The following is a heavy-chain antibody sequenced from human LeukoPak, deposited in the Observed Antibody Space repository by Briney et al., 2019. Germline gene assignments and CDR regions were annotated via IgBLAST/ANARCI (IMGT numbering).Heavy chain of an antibody. CDR3: ASVYCSSTSCYFDY. CDR1: GGSISSYY. V-gene: IGHV4-59*01. CDR2: IYYSGST. J-gene: IGHJ4*02. Sequence: SETLSLTCTVSGGSISSYYWSWIRQPPGKGLEWIGYIYYSGSTNYNPSLKSRVTISVDTSKNQFSPKLSSVTAADTAVYYCASVYCSSTSCYFDYWGQGTLVTVSS. D-gene: IGHD2-2*01.